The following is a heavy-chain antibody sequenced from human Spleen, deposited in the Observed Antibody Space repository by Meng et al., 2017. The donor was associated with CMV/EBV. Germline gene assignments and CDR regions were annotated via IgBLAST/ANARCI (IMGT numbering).Heavy chain of an antibody. CDR2: ISGSGGST. CDR3: ARGDSSTSWLVFDY. CDR1: GFTFDNDA. D-gene: IGHD6-13*01. V-gene: IGHV3-23*01. Sequence: SGFTFDNDAMTWVRQAPGKGLEWVSTISGSGGSTYYADSVKGRFTISRDNSRNTLYLQMNSLRAEDMAVYYCARGDSSTSWLVFDYWGLGTLVTVSS. J-gene: IGHJ4*02.